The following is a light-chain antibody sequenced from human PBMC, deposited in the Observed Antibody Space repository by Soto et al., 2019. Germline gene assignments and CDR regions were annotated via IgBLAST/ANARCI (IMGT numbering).Light chain of an antibody. CDR1: SSDVGGYNY. CDR2: DVS. J-gene: IGLJ1*01. Sequence: QSALTQPASVSGSPGQSITISCTGTSSDVGGYNYVSWYQQHPGKAPKLMIYDVSNQPSGVSNRFSGSKSGNTASLTISGLQAEDEADYYCSSYTSSSTLLYVFGTGTKVTVL. V-gene: IGLV2-14*01. CDR3: SSYTSSSTLLYV.